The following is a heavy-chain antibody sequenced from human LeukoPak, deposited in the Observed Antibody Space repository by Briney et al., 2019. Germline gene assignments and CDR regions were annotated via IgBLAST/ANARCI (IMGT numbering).Heavy chain of an antibody. CDR2: INPNSGGT. D-gene: IGHD3-10*01. J-gene: IGHJ4*02. CDR1: GYSFTDKY. Sequence: EASVKVSCKASGYSFTDKYMHWVRQAPGQGLEWMGWINPNSGGTNYAQKFQGRVTMTTDTSMSTAYMELSRLTSDDTAVYYCARVYYYGSGSYVPEEFDYWGQGTLVTVSS. CDR3: ARVYYYGSGSYVPEEFDY. V-gene: IGHV1-2*02.